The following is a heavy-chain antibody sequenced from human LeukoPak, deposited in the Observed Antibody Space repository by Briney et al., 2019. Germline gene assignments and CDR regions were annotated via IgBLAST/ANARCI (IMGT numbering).Heavy chain of an antibody. CDR2: ITSGSVNT. V-gene: IGHV3-48*02. J-gene: IGHJ4*02. D-gene: IGHD3-10*01. CDR1: GFSFGTYA. CDR3: ARVEYYSGSYEDY. Sequence: GGSLRLSCAASGFSFGTYAMSWVRQAPGKGLEWLSHITSGSVNTHYADSVKGRFTVSRDNPKNSLYLQMNSLRDEDTAVYYCARVEYYSGSYEDYWGQGTLVTVSS.